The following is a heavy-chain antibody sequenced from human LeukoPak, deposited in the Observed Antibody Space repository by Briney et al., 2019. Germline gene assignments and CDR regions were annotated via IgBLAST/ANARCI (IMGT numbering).Heavy chain of an antibody. J-gene: IGHJ6*02. V-gene: IGHV3-7*03. CDR3: ARNNGMDV. CDR1: GFALSSHW. Sequence: GGSLRLSCAASGFALSSHWMTWVRQVPGRGPEWVANVNRDGSETYYLDSVKGRFTISKVNAKNSLYLQMNSLRAEDTALYHCARNNGMDVWGQGTTVIVSS. CDR2: VNRDGSET.